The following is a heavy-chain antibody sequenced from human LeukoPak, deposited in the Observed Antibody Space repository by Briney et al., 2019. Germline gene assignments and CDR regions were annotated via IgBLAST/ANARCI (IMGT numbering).Heavy chain of an antibody. Sequence: SETLSLTCTVSGVSISSSSYYWGWIRQPPGKGLEWIGSIYYSGSTYYNPSLKSRVTISVDTSKNQFSLKLSSVTAADTAVYYCARHRTGTTAYYFDYWGQGTLVTVSS. D-gene: IGHD1-7*01. CDR3: ARHRTGTTAYYFDY. V-gene: IGHV4-39*01. J-gene: IGHJ4*02. CDR1: GVSISSSSYY. CDR2: IYYSGST.